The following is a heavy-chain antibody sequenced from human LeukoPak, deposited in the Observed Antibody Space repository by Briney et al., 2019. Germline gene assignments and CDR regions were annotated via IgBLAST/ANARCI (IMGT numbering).Heavy chain of an antibody. Sequence: GGSLRLSCAASGFIFSNYAMYWVRQAPGKGLEWVSAISGRSDNTYYADSVKGRFTLSRDSSKNTLYLQMNSLRADDTAVYYCAKWGDYDVLTGYYVSDFWGQGTLFTVSS. V-gene: IGHV3-23*01. J-gene: IGHJ4*02. D-gene: IGHD3-9*01. CDR3: AKWGDYDVLTGYYVSDF. CDR2: ISGRSDNT. CDR1: GFIFSNYA.